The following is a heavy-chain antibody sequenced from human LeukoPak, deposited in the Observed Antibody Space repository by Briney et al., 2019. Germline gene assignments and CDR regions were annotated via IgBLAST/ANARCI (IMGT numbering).Heavy chain of an antibody. CDR2: INHSGST. CDR1: GGSFSGYY. D-gene: IGHD3-22*01. Sequence: PSETLSLTCAVYGGSFSGYYWSWIRQPPGKGLEWIGEINHSGSTNYNPSLKSRVTISVDTSKNQFSLKLSPVTAADTAVYYCAKWDSSGYYYSDYWGQGTLVTVSS. V-gene: IGHV4-34*01. J-gene: IGHJ4*02. CDR3: AKWDSSGYYYSDY.